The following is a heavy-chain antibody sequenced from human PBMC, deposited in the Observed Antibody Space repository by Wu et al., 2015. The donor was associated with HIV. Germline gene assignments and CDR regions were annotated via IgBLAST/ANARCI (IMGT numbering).Heavy chain of an antibody. Sequence: QVQLVQSGAEVKKPGASVKVSCQASGYTFTTFNLHWVRQAPGQGLEWMGIINPSDGTTTYAQSFQGRVTLTRDMSTSTVYLELSSLRSQDTAVYYCARDIHTFYFGPGSHGYYYYYAMDIWGRGTTGHRLL. J-gene: IGHJ6*02. D-gene: IGHD3-10*01. CDR1: GYTFTTFN. V-gene: IGHV1-46*01. CDR3: ARDIHTFYFGPGSHGYYYYYAMDI. CDR2: INPSDGTT.